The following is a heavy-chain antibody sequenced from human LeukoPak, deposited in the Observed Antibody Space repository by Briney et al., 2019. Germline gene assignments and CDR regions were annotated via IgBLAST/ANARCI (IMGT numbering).Heavy chain of an antibody. CDR1: GFTFSNYT. V-gene: IGHV3-23*01. CDR3: AKRTRARGGVAKAGFLDY. J-gene: IGHJ4*02. Sequence: GGSLRLSCAASGFTFSNYTISWVRQAPGKGLEWVSTISSSGGNTYYADSVKGRFTISRDNSKNTLYLQMNSLRAEDTAVYYCAKRTRARGGVAKAGFLDYWRRRTVDTVST. D-gene: IGHD3-16*01. CDR2: ISSSGGNT.